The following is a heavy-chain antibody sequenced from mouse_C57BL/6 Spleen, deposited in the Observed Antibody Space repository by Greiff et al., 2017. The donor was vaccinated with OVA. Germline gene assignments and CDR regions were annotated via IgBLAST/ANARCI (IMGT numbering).Heavy chain of an antibody. J-gene: IGHJ4*01. CDR3: ARDQRWLLPMDY. CDR1: GFTFSSYA. D-gene: IGHD2-3*01. V-gene: IGHV5-4*01. CDR2: ISDGGSYT. Sequence: VQLKESGGGLVKPGGSLKLSCAASGFTFSSYAMSWVRQTPEKRLEWVATISDGGSYTYYPDNVKDRFTISRDNAKNNLYLQMSHLKSEDTAMYYCARDQRWLLPMDYWGQGTSVTVSS.